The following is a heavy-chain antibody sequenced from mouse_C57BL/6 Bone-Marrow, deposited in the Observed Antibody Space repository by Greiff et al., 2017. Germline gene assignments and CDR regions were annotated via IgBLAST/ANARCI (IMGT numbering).Heavy chain of an antibody. CDR1: GFTFSSYG. J-gene: IGHJ2*01. CDR3: ARRGNYYGSSFYVDY. D-gene: IGHD1-1*01. CDR2: ISSGGSYT. Sequence: EVKLMESGGDLVKPGGSLKLSCAASGFTFSSYGMSWVRQTPDKRLEWVATISSGGSYTYYPDSVKGRFTISRDNAKNTLYLQTSSLKSEDTAMYYCARRGNYYGSSFYVDYWGQGTTLTVSS. V-gene: IGHV5-6*02.